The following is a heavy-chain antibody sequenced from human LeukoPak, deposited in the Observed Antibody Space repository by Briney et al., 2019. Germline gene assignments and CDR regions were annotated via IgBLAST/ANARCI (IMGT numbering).Heavy chain of an antibody. J-gene: IGHJ4*02. V-gene: IGHV1-2*02. CDR1: GYTFTGYY. CDR2: INPNSGGT. Sequence: ASVKVSCKASGYTFTGYYIHWVRPAPEQGLEWMGWINPNSGGTNSPQKFQGRVTMTSDTSISTAYMELSGLRSDDTAVYYCVRDDVFTLMDFDYWGQGTLVTVSS. D-gene: IGHD2-2*03. CDR3: VRDDVFTLMDFDY.